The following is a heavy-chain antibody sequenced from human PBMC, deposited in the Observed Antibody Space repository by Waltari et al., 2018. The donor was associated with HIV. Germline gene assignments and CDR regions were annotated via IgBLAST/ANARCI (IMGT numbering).Heavy chain of an antibody. CDR3: ARGLDSSGYYYGLGDAFDI. J-gene: IGHJ3*02. V-gene: IGHV4-31*03. CDR1: GGSISSGDYY. CDR2: IYYTGST. D-gene: IGHD3-22*01. Sequence: QVQLQESGPGLVKPSQTLSLSCTVSGGSISSGDYYWGWIRQHPGKGLEWIGYIYYTGSTYYNSSLESRVTISVDMSKNPFSLKLTSVTAADTAVYYCARGLDSSGYYYGLGDAFDIWGQGTMVTVSS.